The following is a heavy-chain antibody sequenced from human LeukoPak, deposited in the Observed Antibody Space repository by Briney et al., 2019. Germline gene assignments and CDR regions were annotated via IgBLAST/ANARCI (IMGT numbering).Heavy chain of an antibody. CDR1: GGSISSSTYY. CDR3: ATSGPGYYYGMDV. Sequence: PSETLSLTYTVSGGSISSSTYYWGWIRQLPGKGLEWIGSIYYSGYTYHNPSLESRVTMSVDTSKNQFSLKLTSVTAADTAVYYCATSGPGYYYGMDVWGQGTTVTVSS. CDR2: IYYSGYT. D-gene: IGHD2-15*01. V-gene: IGHV4-39*01. J-gene: IGHJ6*02.